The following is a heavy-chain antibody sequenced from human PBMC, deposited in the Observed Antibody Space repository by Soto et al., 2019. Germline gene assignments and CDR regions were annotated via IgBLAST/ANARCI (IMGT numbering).Heavy chain of an antibody. J-gene: IGHJ5*02. CDR1: CGSISSYY. CDR3: ARDHRASGWLWRHWFAP. V-gene: IGHV4-59*01. CDR2: IYYSGST. Sequence: XESLSVSGTVSCGSISSYYWGWIRQPPGKGLEWIGYIYYSGSTNYNPSLKSRVTISVDTSKNQFSLKLSSVTAADTAVYYCARDHRASGWLWRHWFAPWGQGTLVTVS. D-gene: IGHD6-19*01.